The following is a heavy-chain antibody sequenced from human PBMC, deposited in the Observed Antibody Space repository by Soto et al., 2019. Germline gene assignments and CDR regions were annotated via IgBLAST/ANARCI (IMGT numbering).Heavy chain of an antibody. CDR2: IYSGGTT. D-gene: IGHD3-22*01. Sequence: PGGSLRLSCAASELTVSANYMSWVRQAPGKGLEWVSVIYSGGTTYYADSVKGRFTISRDNSKNTLYLQMSSLSPEDTAVYYCARVGKSGYFSNWFDPCGQRTLVTVSS. CDR3: ARVGKSGYFSNWFDP. V-gene: IGHV3-53*01. J-gene: IGHJ5*02. CDR1: ELTVSANY.